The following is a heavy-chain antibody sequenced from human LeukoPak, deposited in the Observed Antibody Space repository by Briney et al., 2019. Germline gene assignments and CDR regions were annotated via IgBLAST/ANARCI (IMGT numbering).Heavy chain of an antibody. CDR3: ASAFGEPPAGWFDP. CDR1: GFTVSSNY. J-gene: IGHJ5*02. V-gene: IGHV3-21*01. D-gene: IGHD3-10*01. Sequence: GGSLRLSCAASGFTVSSNYMSWVRQAPGKGLEWVSSISSSSSYIYYADSVKGRFTISRDNAKNSLYLQMNSLRAEDTAVYYCASAFGEPPAGWFDPWGQGTLVTVSS. CDR2: ISSSSSYI.